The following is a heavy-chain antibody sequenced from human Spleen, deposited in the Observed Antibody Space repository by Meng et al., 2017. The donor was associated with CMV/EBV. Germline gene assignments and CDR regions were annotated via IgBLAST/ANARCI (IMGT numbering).Heavy chain of an antibody. J-gene: IGHJ4*02. CDR2: IRYDGSNK. V-gene: IGHV3-33*01. CDR1: GFHFNRHG. D-gene: IGHD6-19*01. CDR3: AGNIAVVGELDY. Sequence: AASGFHFNRHGMHWVRQAPGKGLEWVAVIRYDGSNKYYADSVKGRFTISRDNSKNTLYLQMNSLRAEDTAVYYCAGNIAVVGELDYWGQGTLVTVSS.